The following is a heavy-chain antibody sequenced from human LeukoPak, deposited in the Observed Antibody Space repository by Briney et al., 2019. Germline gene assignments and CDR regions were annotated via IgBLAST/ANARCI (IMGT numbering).Heavy chain of an antibody. CDR2: IYTSGST. CDR1: GGSISSYY. CDR3: AREPLCSSTSCYYYGMDV. D-gene: IGHD2-2*01. V-gene: IGHV4-4*07. Sequence: SETLSLTCTVSGGSISSYYWSWIRQPAGKGLEWIGRIYTSGSTNYNPSLKSRVTMSVDTSKNQFSLKLSSVTAADTAVYYCAREPLCSSTSCYYYGMDVWGQGTTVTVSS. J-gene: IGHJ6*02.